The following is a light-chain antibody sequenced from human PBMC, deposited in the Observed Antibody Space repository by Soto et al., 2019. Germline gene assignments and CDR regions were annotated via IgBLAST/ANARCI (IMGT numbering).Light chain of an antibody. CDR3: QQYSNLIT. CDR1: QDVSNY. Sequence: DNQVTKSPSSLSAAVGGRVTITCQASQDVSNYLNWYQQKLGKVPKLLIYDASNLETGVPSRFSGSGSAAYVSFTISSPQPEDFATYYCQQYSNLITFGQGTRLEIK. V-gene: IGKV1-33*01. J-gene: IGKJ5*01. CDR2: DAS.